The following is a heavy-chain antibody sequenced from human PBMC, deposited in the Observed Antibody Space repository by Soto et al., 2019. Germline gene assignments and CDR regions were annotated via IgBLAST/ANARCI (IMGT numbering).Heavy chain of an antibody. CDR3: ARYGYSSGWYLGTGMDV. J-gene: IGHJ6*02. Sequence: QVQLVQSGAEVKKPGAYLKVSCQASGYSFIDYGIAWVRQAPGQGLAWVGWISTYNGNTNYAQKFQGRVTMTTDTSANTAYMELRSLRSDDTAMYYCARYGYSSGWYLGTGMDVWGQGTPVTVSS. D-gene: IGHD6-19*01. V-gene: IGHV1-18*04. CDR2: ISTYNGNT. CDR1: GYSFIDYG.